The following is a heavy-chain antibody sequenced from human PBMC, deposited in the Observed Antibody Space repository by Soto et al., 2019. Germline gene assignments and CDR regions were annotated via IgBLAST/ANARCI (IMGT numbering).Heavy chain of an antibody. CDR3: AKGGRQWLVTSDFNY. CDR2: VSHDGRNT. CDR1: GFTFSNYG. J-gene: IGHJ4*02. V-gene: IGHV3-30*18. D-gene: IGHD6-19*01. Sequence: GGSLRLSCSASGFTFSNYGIHWVRQAPGKGLEWVAVVSHDGRNTHYADSVKGRFTISRDSSKNTVSLEMTSLRAEDTAVYYCAKGGRQWLVTSDFNYWGQGALVTVSS.